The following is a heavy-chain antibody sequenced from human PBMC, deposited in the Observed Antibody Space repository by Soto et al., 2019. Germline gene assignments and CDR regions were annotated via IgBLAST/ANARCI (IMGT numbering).Heavy chain of an antibody. CDR1: GYTFTSYG. Sequence: GASVKVSCKASGYTFTSYGISWVRQAPGQGLEWMGWISAYNGNTNYAQKLQGRVTMTTDTSTSTAYMELRSLRSDDTAVYYCATGTGIAVAGNFSLVDYWGQGTLVTVSS. J-gene: IGHJ4*02. CDR3: ATGTGIAVAGNFSLVDY. D-gene: IGHD6-19*01. V-gene: IGHV1-18*01. CDR2: ISAYNGNT.